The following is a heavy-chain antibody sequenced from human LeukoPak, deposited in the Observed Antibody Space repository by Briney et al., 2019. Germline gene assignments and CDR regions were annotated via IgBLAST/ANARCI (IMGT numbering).Heavy chain of an antibody. Sequence: GGSLRLSRAASGFTVSDYYMSWIRQAAGEGLEWVSNISSSGSTMYYADSVKGRFTISRDNAKNSLYLQMNSLRAEDTAVYYCARAKESPANIVVVPAAMHNYYYGMDVWGQGTTVTVSS. CDR1: GFTVSDYY. CDR3: ARAKESPANIVVVPAAMHNYYYGMDV. J-gene: IGHJ6*02. CDR2: ISSSGSTM. D-gene: IGHD2-2*01. V-gene: IGHV3-11*01.